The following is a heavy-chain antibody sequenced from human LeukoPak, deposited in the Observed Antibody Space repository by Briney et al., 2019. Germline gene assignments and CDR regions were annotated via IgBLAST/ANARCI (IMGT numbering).Heavy chain of an antibody. D-gene: IGHD3-10*01. CDR3: ARQTFGALYFDS. V-gene: IGHV4-61*02. CDR2: IYTSGST. J-gene: IGHJ4*02. Sequence: SETLSLTCTVSGGSISSGSYYWSWIRQPAGKGLEWIGRIYTSGSTNYNPSLKSRVTISVDTSKNQFSLKLSSVTAADTAVYYCARQTFGALYFDSWGQGTLVTVS. CDR1: GGSISSGSYY.